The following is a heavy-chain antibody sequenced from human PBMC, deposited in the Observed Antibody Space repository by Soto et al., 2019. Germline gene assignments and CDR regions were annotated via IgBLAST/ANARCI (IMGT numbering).Heavy chain of an antibody. CDR2: IYYSGST. CDR3: ARALSIVVVPAAGAFDI. D-gene: IGHD2-2*01. V-gene: IGHV4-59*01. J-gene: IGHJ3*02. Sequence: SETLSLTCTVSGGSISSYYWSWIRQPPGKGLEWIGYIYYSGSTNYNPSLKSRVTISVDTSKNQFSLKLSSVTAADTAVYYCARALSIVVVPAAGAFDIWGQGTMVTVSS. CDR1: GGSISSYY.